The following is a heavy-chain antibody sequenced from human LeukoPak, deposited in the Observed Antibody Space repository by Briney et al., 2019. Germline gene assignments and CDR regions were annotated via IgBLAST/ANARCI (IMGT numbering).Heavy chain of an antibody. D-gene: IGHD1-26*01. CDR3: ARLGGSYYFAY. CDR1: GFTVSSDY. Sequence: PGGSLRLSCAASGFTVSSDYMSWVRQAPGKGLEGVSFIYSGGSTYYADSVRGRFTISRDNSKNTLYLQMNSLRAEDTAVYYCARLGGSYYFAYWGQGTLVTVSS. CDR2: IYSGGST. J-gene: IGHJ4*02. V-gene: IGHV3-53*01.